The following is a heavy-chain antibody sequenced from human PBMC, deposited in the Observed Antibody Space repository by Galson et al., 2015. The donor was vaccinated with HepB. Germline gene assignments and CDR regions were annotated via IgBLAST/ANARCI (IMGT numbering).Heavy chain of an antibody. Sequence: SVKVSCKASGYTFTSYYMHWVRQAPGQGLEWMGIINPSGGSTSYAQKLQGRVTMTRDTSTSTVYMELSSLRSEDTAVYYCARDGGIYDSSGYYFDYWGQGTLVTVST. CDR3: ARDGGIYDSSGYYFDY. J-gene: IGHJ4*02. V-gene: IGHV1-46*04. CDR2: INPSGGST. CDR1: GYTFTSYY. D-gene: IGHD3-22*01.